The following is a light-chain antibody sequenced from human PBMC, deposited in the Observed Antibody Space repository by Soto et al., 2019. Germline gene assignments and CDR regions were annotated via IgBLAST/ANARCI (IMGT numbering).Light chain of an antibody. CDR2: SAS. CDR3: QKHNSAPQT. CDR1: QSISSY. V-gene: IGKV1-27*01. J-gene: IGKJ1*01. Sequence: GYRVTITCRASQSISSYLNWYQQKPGKAPKLLIYSASTLQSGVPSRFSGGGSGTDFTLTISSLQPEDVATYYCQKHNSAPQTFGQGTKVDI.